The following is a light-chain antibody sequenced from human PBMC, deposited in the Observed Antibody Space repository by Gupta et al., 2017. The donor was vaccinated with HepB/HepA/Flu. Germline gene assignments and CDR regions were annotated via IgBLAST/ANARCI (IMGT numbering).Light chain of an antibody. CDR3: QQYNSYPYT. Sequence: DIQMTQSPPTLSASVGDRATITCRASQSISSWLAWYQQKPGKAPKLLIYKASSLESGVPSRFSGSGSGTEFTLTISSLQPDDFATYYCQQYNSYPYTFGQGTKLEIK. CDR1: QSISSW. J-gene: IGKJ2*01. V-gene: IGKV1-5*03. CDR2: KAS.